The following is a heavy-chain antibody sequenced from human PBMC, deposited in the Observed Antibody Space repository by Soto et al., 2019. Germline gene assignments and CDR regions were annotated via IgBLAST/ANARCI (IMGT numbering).Heavy chain of an antibody. Sequence: EVQLVESGGGLVQPGGSLRLSCAATGFTVSSNYMSWVRQAPGKGLEWVSVIYSGGSTSYADSVRGRFTISRDNSKNTLYLQMNSLRAEDTAVYYGGSNVPLEYWGQGTLVTVSS. V-gene: IGHV3-66*01. CDR3: GSNVPLEY. CDR1: GFTVSSNY. J-gene: IGHJ4*02. D-gene: IGHD2-8*01. CDR2: IYSGGST.